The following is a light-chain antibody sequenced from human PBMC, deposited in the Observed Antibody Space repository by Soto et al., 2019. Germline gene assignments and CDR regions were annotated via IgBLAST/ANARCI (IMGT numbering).Light chain of an antibody. J-gene: IGKJ1*01. V-gene: IGKV1-5*03. Sequence: DIQMTQSPSTLSASVGDRVTITCRASPSISGSLAWYHQKPGKAPKLLIYEASNLKSGVPSRFSGSGSGPEYSLTISSLQPDDSASYYCQQYNGFWTFGQGTRVEIK. CDR1: PSISGS. CDR3: QQYNGFWT. CDR2: EAS.